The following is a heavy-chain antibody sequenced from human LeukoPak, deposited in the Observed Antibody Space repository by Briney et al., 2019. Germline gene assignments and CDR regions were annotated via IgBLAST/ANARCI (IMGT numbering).Heavy chain of an antibody. CDR3: ARDLILADSSGSSAHDY. J-gene: IGHJ4*02. Sequence: GGSLRLSCAVSGFTFSTYAMSWVRQAPGKGLEWVSAITSSRTTYYADSVKGRFTISRDNSKNTLYLQMNGLRDEDTAVYYCARDLILADSSGSSAHDYWGQGTLVTVSS. D-gene: IGHD2-15*01. CDR2: ITSSRTT. CDR1: GFTFSTYA. V-gene: IGHV3-23*01.